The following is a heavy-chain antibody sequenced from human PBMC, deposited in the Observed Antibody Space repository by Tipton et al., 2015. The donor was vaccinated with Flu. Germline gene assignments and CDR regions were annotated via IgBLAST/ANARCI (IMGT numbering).Heavy chain of an antibody. J-gene: IGHJ4*02. CDR1: GFSVTNNY. CDR3: AGGRGWLIEN. D-gene: IGHD6-19*01. V-gene: IGHV3-7*03. Sequence: SLRLSCAASGFSVTNNYVTWVRQAPGKGLEWVAIIKQDGSEIFYADSVKGRFIVSRDNAKNSLFLQLSSLTADDAAVYYCAGGRGWLIENWGQGTLVTVS. CDR2: IKQDGSEI.